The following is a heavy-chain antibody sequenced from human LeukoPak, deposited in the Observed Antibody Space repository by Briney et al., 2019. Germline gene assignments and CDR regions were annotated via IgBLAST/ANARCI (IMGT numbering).Heavy chain of an antibody. J-gene: IGHJ4*02. D-gene: IGHD3-16*01. Sequence: GGSLRLSCAASGFTFSSYAMSWVRQAPGKGLEWVSGISGSGATTYYADSVKGRFTISRDNSKNTLYLQMNSLRAEDTAVYYCAKDDINPFGASSYWGQGTLVTVSS. CDR2: ISGSGATT. CDR1: GFTFSSYA. CDR3: AKDDINPFGASSY. V-gene: IGHV3-23*01.